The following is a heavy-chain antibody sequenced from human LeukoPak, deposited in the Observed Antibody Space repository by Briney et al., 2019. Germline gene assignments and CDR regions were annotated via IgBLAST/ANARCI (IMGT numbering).Heavy chain of an antibody. J-gene: IGHJ4*02. CDR3: AKFGGMCDSKVVAATRRFDY. Sequence: PSETLSLTCTVSGGFISSYYWSWIRQPAGKGLEWIGRIYTSGSTNYNPSLKSRVTMSVHTSKNQFSLKLSSVTAADTAVYYCAKFGGMCDSKVVAATRRFDYWGQGTLVTVSS. D-gene: IGHD2-15*01. CDR1: GGFISSYY. CDR2: IYTSGST. V-gene: IGHV4-4*07.